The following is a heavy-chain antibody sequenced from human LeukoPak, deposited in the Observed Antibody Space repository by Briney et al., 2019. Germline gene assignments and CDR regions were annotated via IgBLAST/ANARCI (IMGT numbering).Heavy chain of an antibody. J-gene: IGHJ6*04. D-gene: IGHD3-10*02. CDR1: GFSISNYW. Sequence: GGSLRLSCAASGFSISNYWMNWVRQAPGKGLEWVSYISSSGSTIYYADSVKGRFTISRDNAKNSLYLQMNSLRAEDTAVYYCAELGITMIGGVWGKGTTVTISS. CDR2: ISSSGSTI. CDR3: AELGITMIGGV. V-gene: IGHV3-48*04.